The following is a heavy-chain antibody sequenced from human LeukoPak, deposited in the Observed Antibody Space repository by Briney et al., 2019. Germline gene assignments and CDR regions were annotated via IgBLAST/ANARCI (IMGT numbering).Heavy chain of an antibody. D-gene: IGHD3-9*01. J-gene: IGHJ4*02. CDR3: AGSILTGYPNFDY. V-gene: IGHV3-9*01. CDR2: ISWNSGSI. CDR1: GFTFDDYA. Sequence: PGRSLRLSCAASGFTFDDYAMHWVRQAPGKGLEWVSGISWNSGSIGYADSVKGRFTISRDNAKNSLYLQMNSLRAEDTAVYYCAGSILTGYPNFDYWGQGTLVTVSS.